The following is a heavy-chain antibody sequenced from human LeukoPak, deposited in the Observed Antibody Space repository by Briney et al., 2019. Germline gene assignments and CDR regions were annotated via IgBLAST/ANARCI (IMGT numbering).Heavy chain of an antibody. CDR1: GDSVSSDSAA. Sequence: SQTLSLTCAISGDSVSSDSAAWDWIRQSPSRGLEGLGRTYYRSKWYYGYPVYVKSRITINPHTSKKQFSLQLNSVTPEDTAIYYCTRTIAGYIDYWGRGTLVTVSS. V-gene: IGHV6-1*01. CDR2: TYYRSKWYY. D-gene: IGHD2-2*02. J-gene: IGHJ4*02. CDR3: TRTIAGYIDY.